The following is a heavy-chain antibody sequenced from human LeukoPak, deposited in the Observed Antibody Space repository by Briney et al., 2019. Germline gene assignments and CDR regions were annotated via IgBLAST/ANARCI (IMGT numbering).Heavy chain of an antibody. CDR3: ALRDRTTGGYSSGWDCFDY. V-gene: IGHV3-7*01. J-gene: IGHJ4*02. CDR2: VKQDGSEK. Sequence: PGGSLRLSCAASGFTFSSYWMSWVRQAPGKGLEWVANVKQDGSEKYYVDSVKGRFTISRDNAKNSLYLQMNSLRAEDTAVYYCALRDRTTGGYSSGWDCFDYWGQGTLVTVSS. CDR1: GFTFSSYW. D-gene: IGHD6-19*01.